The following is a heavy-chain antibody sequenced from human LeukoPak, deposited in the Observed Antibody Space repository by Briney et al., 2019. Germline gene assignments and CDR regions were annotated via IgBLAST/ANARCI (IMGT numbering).Heavy chain of an antibody. CDR1: GGSFSGYY. V-gene: IGHV4-34*01. CDR2: INHSGST. CDR3: ARGLRYGTPFDY. J-gene: IGHJ4*02. D-gene: IGHD2-8*01. Sequence: PSETLSLTCAVYGGSFSGYYWSWIRQPPGKGLEWIGEINHSGSTNYNPSLKSRVTISVDTSKNQFSLKLSSVTAADTAVYYCARGLRYGTPFDYWGQGTLVTVSS.